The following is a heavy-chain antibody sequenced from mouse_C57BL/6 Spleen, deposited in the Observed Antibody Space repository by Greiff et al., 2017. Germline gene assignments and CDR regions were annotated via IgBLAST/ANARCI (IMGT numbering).Heavy chain of an antibody. CDR1: GYTFTDYY. D-gene: IGHD1-1*01. CDR3: ARRSSPWYFDV. J-gene: IGHJ1*03. Sequence: EVQLQQSGPVLVKPGASVKMSCKASGYTFTDYYMNWVKQSHGKSLEWIGVINPYNGGTSYNQKFKGKATLTVDKSSSTAYMELNSLTSEDSAVYYCARRSSPWYFDVWGTGTTVTVSS. V-gene: IGHV1-19*01. CDR2: INPYNGGT.